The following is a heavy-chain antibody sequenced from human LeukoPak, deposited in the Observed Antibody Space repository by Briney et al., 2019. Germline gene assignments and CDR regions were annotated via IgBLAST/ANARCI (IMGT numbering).Heavy chain of an antibody. D-gene: IGHD3-22*01. CDR3: AKARGSSGYYQTLFDY. J-gene: IGHJ4*02. V-gene: IGHV3-21*01. CDR2: ISSSSSYI. Sequence: GGSLRLSCAASGFTFSSYSMNWVRQAPGKGLEWVSSISSSSSYIYYADSVKGRFTISRDNAKNSLYLQMNSLRAEDTAVYYCAKARGSSGYYQTLFDYWGQGTLVTVSS. CDR1: GFTFSSYS.